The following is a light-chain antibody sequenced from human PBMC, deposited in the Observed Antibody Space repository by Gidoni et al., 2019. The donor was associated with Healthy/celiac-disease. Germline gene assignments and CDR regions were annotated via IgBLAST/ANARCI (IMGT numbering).Light chain of an antibody. J-gene: IGKJ1*01. CDR1: QRISSH. CDR3: QQLNTYPPWT. V-gene: IGKV1-9*01. CDR2: DAS. Sequence: DIPFTQSPSFLSASVGDRVTITCWTSQRISSHFAWYQQRPGKAPKLLIYDASTLASGGPSRFSGSGAGTEVTLTISSLQPEDFATYYCQQLNTYPPWTFGQGTKVEIK.